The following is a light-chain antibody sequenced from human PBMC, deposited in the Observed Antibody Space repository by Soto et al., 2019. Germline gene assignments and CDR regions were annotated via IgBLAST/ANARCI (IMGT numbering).Light chain of an antibody. J-gene: IGLJ1*01. Sequence: QSALTQPRSVSGSPGQSVTISCTGTSSDVGGYNYVSWYQQHPGKAPKLMIYDVSKRPSGVPDRFSGSKSGNTASLTISGLQAEDEADYYSCSYAGSYTPLYVFGTGTKLTVL. CDR1: SSDVGGYNY. V-gene: IGLV2-11*01. CDR3: CSYAGSYTPLYV. CDR2: DVS.